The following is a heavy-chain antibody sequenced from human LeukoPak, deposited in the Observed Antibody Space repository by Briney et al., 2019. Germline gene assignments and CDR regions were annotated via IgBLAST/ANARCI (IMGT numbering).Heavy chain of an antibody. CDR3: ARVIPQWLVYFDY. D-gene: IGHD6-19*01. Sequence: PGGSLRLSCAASGFTFSSYSMNWVRQAPGKGLEWVSSISSSSSYMYYADSVKGRFTISRDNAKNSLYLQMNSLRAEDTAVYYCARVIPQWLVYFDYWGQGTLVTVSS. V-gene: IGHV3-21*01. CDR1: GFTFSSYS. CDR2: ISSSSSYM. J-gene: IGHJ4*02.